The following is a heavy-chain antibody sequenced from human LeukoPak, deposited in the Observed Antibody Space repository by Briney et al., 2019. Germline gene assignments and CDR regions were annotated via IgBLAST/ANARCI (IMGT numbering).Heavy chain of an antibody. V-gene: IGHV3-23*01. CDR1: GFTFNSYP. CDR3: ARHRSSWLIDY. J-gene: IGHJ4*02. CDR2: ISDSGGNT. D-gene: IGHD6-6*01. Sequence: GGSLRLSCAASGFTFNSYPMSWVRQAPWERLQWVSGISDSGGNTYYADSVRGRFTISRDNSKNALYLQMNSLRAEDTAVYYCARHRSSWLIDYWGQGTLVTVSS.